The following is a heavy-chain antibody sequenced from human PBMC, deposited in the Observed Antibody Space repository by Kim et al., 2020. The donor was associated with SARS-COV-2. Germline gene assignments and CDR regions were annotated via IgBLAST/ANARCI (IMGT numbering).Heavy chain of an antibody. D-gene: IGHD3-10*01. Sequence: ADSVKGRFTISRDNSKDMLYLQMNSLRAEDTAVYYCAKIRGVRLHDAFDIWGQGTMVTVSS. V-gene: IGHV3-23*01. J-gene: IGHJ3*02. CDR3: AKIRGVRLHDAFDI.